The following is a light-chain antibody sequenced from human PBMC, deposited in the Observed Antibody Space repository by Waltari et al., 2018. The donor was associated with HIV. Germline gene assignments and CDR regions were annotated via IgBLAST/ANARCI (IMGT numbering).Light chain of an antibody. CDR3: ATWDDSLSGSVL. J-gene: IGLJ2*01. V-gene: IGLV1-47*01. CDR1: RYNIGSNY. Sequence: QSVLTQPPSASGTPGQRVTISCSGSRYNIGSNYVYWYQDLPGTAPKLLIYRNNQRPSGVPDRFSGSKSGPSASLAISGLRSEDEAAYYCATWDDSLSGSVLFGGGTKLTVL. CDR2: RNN.